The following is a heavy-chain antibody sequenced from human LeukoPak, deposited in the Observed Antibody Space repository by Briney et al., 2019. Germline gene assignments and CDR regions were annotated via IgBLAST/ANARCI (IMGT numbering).Heavy chain of an antibody. V-gene: IGHV3-7*03. J-gene: IGHJ4*02. CDR2: IKYDGSEK. D-gene: IGHD5-24*01. CDR1: GFTFTTYW. Sequence: GGSLRLSCAASGFTFTTYWMNWVRQAPGRGLEWVASIKYDGSEKYYVDSVKGRFTISRDNAKNSLYLQMNSLRAEDTAVYYCARSVGDGYTEGPFDYWGQGTLVTVSS. CDR3: ARSVGDGYTEGPFDY.